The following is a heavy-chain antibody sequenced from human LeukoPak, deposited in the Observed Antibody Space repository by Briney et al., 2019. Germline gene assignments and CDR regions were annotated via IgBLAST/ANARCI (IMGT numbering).Heavy chain of an antibody. CDR3: SRENGAFSPFGY. CDR1: VGSISSGNW. J-gene: IGHJ4*02. V-gene: IGHV4-4*02. D-gene: IGHD2-8*01. Sequence: SETLSLTCAVSVGSISSGNWWSWVRQPPGQGLEWIGEISLSGLTNYNPSLNSRVTVSLDKSKNQLSLNLTSVTAADTAVYYCSRENGAFSPFGYWGQGTLVTVPS. CDR2: ISLSGLT.